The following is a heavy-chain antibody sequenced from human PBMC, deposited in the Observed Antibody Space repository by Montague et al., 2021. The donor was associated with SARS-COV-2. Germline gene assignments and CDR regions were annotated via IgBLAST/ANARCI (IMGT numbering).Heavy chain of an antibody. CDR1: GGSISSCY. Sequence: SETLSLTCTVSGGSISSCYWSWIRQPAGKGLEWIGRIYTSGSTNYNPSLKSRVTMSVDTSKNQFSLTLSSVTAADTAVYYCARGLDYYDFWSGYYPAYWCFDLWGRGTLVTVSS. V-gene: IGHV4-4*07. J-gene: IGHJ2*01. CDR2: IYTSGST. CDR3: ARGLDYYDFWSGYYPAYWCFDL. D-gene: IGHD3-3*01.